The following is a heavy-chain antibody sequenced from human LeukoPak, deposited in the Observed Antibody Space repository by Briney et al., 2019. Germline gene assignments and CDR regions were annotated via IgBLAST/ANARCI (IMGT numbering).Heavy chain of an antibody. J-gene: IGHJ4*02. CDR3: ARGPVAGNFDY. V-gene: IGHV4-61*02. CDR1: GGSISRGSYY. D-gene: IGHD6-19*01. CDR2: IYTSGST. Sequence: PSETLSLTCTVSGGSISRGSYYWSWIRQPAGKGLEWIGRIYTSGSTNYNPSLKSRVTISVDTSKNQFSLKLSSVTAADTDVYYCARGPVAGNFDYWGQGTLVTVSS.